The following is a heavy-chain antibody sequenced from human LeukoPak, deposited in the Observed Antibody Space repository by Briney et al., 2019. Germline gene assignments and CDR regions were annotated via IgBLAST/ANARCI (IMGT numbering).Heavy chain of an antibody. CDR1: GITLGNNW. V-gene: IGHV3-74*01. CDR2: INSDGGGA. J-gene: IGHJ5*02. Sequence: PGGSLRLACAAYGITLGNNWMQWVRQGPGKVLVWISRINSDGGGAIYADSVKGRFTVSRDNDKNTLYLQMNSLRAEDTGVYYCARDVPHNWFDTWGQGTLVTVSS. CDR3: ARDVPHNWFDT.